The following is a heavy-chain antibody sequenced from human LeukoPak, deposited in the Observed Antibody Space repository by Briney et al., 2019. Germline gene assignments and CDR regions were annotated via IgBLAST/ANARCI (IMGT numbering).Heavy chain of an antibody. V-gene: IGHV3-48*01. CDR2: IRSDNSDE. Sequence: GGSLRLSCTASGFSFSDDPMNWVRQAPGKGLEWVSNIRSDNSDENYADSVKGRFTISRDNVKNSLYLQMNSLRAEDTAVYYCARVYYGSGSPRHFDYWGQGTLVTVSS. CDR3: ARVYYGSGSPRHFDY. J-gene: IGHJ4*02. CDR1: GFSFSDDP. D-gene: IGHD3-10*01.